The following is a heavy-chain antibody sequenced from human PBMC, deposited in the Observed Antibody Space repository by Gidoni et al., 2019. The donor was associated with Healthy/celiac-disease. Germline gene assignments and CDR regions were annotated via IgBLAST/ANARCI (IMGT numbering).Heavy chain of an antibody. V-gene: IGHV3-30-3*01. Sequence: QVQLVESGGGVVQPGRSLRLSCAASGFIFSSYPMHWVRQAPGKGLEWVTVISSDGNNKYYADSVKGRFTISRDNSKNTLYLQMNSLRPEDSAVYYCARGIAAEGTLDPWGQGTLVTVSS. CDR2: ISSDGNNK. J-gene: IGHJ5*02. CDR3: ARGIAAEGTLDP. CDR1: GFIFSSYP. D-gene: IGHD6-13*01.